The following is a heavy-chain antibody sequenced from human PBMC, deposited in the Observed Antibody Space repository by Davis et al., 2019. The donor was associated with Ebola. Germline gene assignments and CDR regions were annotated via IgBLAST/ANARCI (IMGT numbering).Heavy chain of an antibody. Sequence: ASVKVSCKASGYTFTGYYMHWVRQAPGQGLEWMGWMNPNSGNTGYAQKFQGRVTMTRDTSISTAYLELSRLGSDDTAVYYCARGLLRYNWNDGGGGFDPWGQGTLVTVSS. CDR1: GYTFTGYY. CDR2: MNPNSGNT. CDR3: ARGLLRYNWNDGGGGFDP. D-gene: IGHD1-1*01. V-gene: IGHV1-2*02. J-gene: IGHJ5*02.